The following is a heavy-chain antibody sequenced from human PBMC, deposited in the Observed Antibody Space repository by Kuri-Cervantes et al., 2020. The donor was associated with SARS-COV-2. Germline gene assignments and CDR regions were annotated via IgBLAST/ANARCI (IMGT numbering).Heavy chain of an antibody. D-gene: IGHD4-11*01. CDR2: ISYDGSNK. CDR3: AKGGSWDYSNYEIYYYGMDV. CDR1: GFTFSSYG. V-gene: IGHV3-30*18. J-gene: IGHJ6*02. Sequence: GESLKISCAASGFTFSSYGMHWVHQAPGKGLEWVAVISYDGSNKYYADSVKGRFTISRDNSKNTLYLQMNSLRAEDTAVYYCAKGGSWDYSNYEIYYYGMDVWGQGTMVTVSS.